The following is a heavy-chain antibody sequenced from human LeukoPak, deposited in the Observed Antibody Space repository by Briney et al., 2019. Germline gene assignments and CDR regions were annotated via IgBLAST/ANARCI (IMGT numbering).Heavy chain of an antibody. V-gene: IGHV4-39*07. CDR1: GGSISSNGYY. CDR2: FYYTGST. CDR3: ARAHSSSPVRDAFDI. D-gene: IGHD6-13*01. Sequence: SETLSLTCTVSGGSISSNGYYWGWIRQPPGKGLEWIGSFYYTGSTFYSPSLKSRVTISVDTSKNQFSLKLSSVTAADTAVYYCARAHSSSPVRDAFDIWGQGTMVTVSS. J-gene: IGHJ3*02.